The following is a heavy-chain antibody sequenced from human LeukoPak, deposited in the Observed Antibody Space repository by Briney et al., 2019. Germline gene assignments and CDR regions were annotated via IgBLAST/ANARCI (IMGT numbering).Heavy chain of an antibody. CDR2: INPSGGST. Sequence: ASVKVSCKASGYTFTSYYMHWVRQAPGQGLEWMEIINPSGGSTSYAQKFQGRVTMTRDTSTSTVYMELSSLRSEDTAVYYCARDDYGETPDYWGQGTLVTVSS. V-gene: IGHV1-46*01. D-gene: IGHD4-17*01. J-gene: IGHJ4*02. CDR1: GYTFTSYY. CDR3: ARDDYGETPDY.